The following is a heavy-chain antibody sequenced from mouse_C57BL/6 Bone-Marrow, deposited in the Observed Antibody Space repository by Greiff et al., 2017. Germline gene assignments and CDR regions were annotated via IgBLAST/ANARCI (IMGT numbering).Heavy chain of an antibody. CDR1: GFTFSDYG. D-gene: IGHD2-4*01. V-gene: IGHV5-17*01. CDR3: ARRDYPFCDY. Sequence: EVNVVESGGGLVKPGGSLKLSCAASGFTFSDYGMHWVRQAPEKGLEWVAYISSGSSTIYYADTVKGRFTISRDNAKNTLFLQMTSLRSEDTAMYYCARRDYPFCDYWGQGTTLTVSS. CDR2: ISSGSSTI. J-gene: IGHJ2*01.